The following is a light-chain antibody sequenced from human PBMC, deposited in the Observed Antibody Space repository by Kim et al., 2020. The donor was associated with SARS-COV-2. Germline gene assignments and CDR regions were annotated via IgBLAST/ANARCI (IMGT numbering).Light chain of an antibody. V-gene: IGLV3-1*01. Sequence: SYELTQSPSVSVSPGQTASITCSGDKLGDKYACWYQQKPGQSPVLVIYQDSKRPSGIPERFSGSNSGNTATLTISGTQAMDEADYYCQAWDSSYVV. CDR1: KLGDKY. CDR3: QAWDSSYVV. J-gene: IGLJ2*01. CDR2: QDS.